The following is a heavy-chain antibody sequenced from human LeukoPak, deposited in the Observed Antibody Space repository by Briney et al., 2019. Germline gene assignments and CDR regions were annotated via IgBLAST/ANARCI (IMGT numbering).Heavy chain of an antibody. Sequence: ASVTVTCKASGYTFTGYYMHWVRQAPGQGLELMGWINLNSGGTNYAQKFQGRVTMTSDTAISTDYMDLSRLRSDDTAVYFCARAYYDFWSGYYQGGEYFQHWGQGTLVTVS. CDR3: ARAYYDFWSGYYQGGEYFQH. CDR1: GYTFTGYY. V-gene: IGHV1-2*02. CDR2: INLNSGGT. D-gene: IGHD3-3*01. J-gene: IGHJ1*01.